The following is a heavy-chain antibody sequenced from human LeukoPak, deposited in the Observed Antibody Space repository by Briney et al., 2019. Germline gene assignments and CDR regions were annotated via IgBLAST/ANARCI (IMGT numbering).Heavy chain of an antibody. CDR3: ARDYGNNWFDP. V-gene: IGHV4-31*03. CDR1: GGSISSGDYY. D-gene: IGHD4-17*01. Sequence: SQTLSLTCTVSGGSISSGDYYWSWIRQHPGKGLEWIGYIYYSGDTYYNPSLRSRVSISVDTSKNQFSLKLSSVTAADTAMFYCARDYGNNWFDPWGQGTLVTVSA. CDR2: IYYSGDT. J-gene: IGHJ5*02.